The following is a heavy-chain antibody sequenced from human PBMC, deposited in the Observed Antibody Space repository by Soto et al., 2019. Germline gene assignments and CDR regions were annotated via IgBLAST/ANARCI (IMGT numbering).Heavy chain of an antibody. D-gene: IGHD3-10*01. J-gene: IGHJ6*03. V-gene: IGHV1-18*04. Sequence: GASVKVSCKASGYTFTDYYIHWVRLAPGHGPEWLGWINPNNGNTNYAQKLQGRVTMTTDTSTSTAYMELRSLRSDDTAVYYCARCYYGSGSYLNLYYYYYYMDVWGKGTTVTVSS. CDR2: INPNNGNT. CDR1: GYTFTDYY. CDR3: ARCYYGSGSYLNLYYYYYYMDV.